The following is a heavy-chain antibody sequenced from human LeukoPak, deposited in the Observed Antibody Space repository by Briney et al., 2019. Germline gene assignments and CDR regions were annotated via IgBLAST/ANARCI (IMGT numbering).Heavy chain of an antibody. J-gene: IGHJ4*02. D-gene: IGHD2-15*01. CDR3: ARDLSAGVVVAAASDY. V-gene: IGHV3-33*01. CDR1: GFTFSTYG. CDR2: VRFDGSNK. Sequence: GGSLRLSSAASGFTFSTYGMHWVRQAPGKGLEWVAVVRFDGSNKYYADSVKGRFTISRDNSKNTLYLQMNSPRVEDTAVYYCARDLSAGVVVAAASDYWGQGTLVTVSS.